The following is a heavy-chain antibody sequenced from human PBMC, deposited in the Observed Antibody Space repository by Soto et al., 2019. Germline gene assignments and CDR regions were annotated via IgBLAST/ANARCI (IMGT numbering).Heavy chain of an antibody. J-gene: IGHJ4*02. CDR3: ARPPFYSDGWDDY. D-gene: IGHD6-19*01. V-gene: IGHV3-53*01. CDR1: GFNFNIHA. Sequence: PGGSLRLSCAAPGFNFNIHALHWVRQAPGKGLEWVALIYSGGNTYYADSVKGRFTISKDTSKNTVSLQMNSLRGEDTALYFCARPPFYSDGWDDYWGQGTQVTVSS. CDR2: IYSGGNT.